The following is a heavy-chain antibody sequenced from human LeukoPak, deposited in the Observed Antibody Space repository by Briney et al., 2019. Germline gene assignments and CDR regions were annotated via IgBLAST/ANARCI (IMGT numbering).Heavy chain of an antibody. Sequence: SETLSLTCTVSGGSISSSSYYWGWIRQPPGQGLEWIGSIYYSGSTYYNPSLKSRVTISVDTSKNQFSLKLSSVTAADTAVYYCASRPNTAMAADYWGQGTLVTVSS. D-gene: IGHD5-18*01. CDR2: IYYSGST. J-gene: IGHJ4*02. CDR1: GGSISSSSYY. V-gene: IGHV4-39*01. CDR3: ASRPNTAMAADY.